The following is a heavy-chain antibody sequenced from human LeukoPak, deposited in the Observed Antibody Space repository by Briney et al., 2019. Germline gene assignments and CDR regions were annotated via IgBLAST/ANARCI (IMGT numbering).Heavy chain of an antibody. CDR3: ARGQRRLYGGNRKYYFDY. V-gene: IGHV4-34*01. CDR1: GGSISSYY. CDR2: INHSGST. Sequence: PSETLSLTCTVSGGSISSYYWSWIRQPPGKGLEWIGEINHSGSTNYNPSLKSRVTISVDTSKNQFSLKLSSVTAADTAVYYCARGQRRLYGGNRKYYFDYWGQGTLVTVSS. D-gene: IGHD4-23*01. J-gene: IGHJ4*02.